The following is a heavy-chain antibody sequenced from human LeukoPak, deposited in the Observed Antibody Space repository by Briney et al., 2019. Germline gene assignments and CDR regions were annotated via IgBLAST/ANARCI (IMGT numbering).Heavy chain of an antibody. Sequence: GASVKVSCKASGGTFSSYAISWVRQAPGQGLEWMGRIIPIFGTANYAQKFQGRVTITTDESASTAYMELSSLRSEDTAVYYCARDLGSGWYEALDVWGKGTTVTVSS. D-gene: IGHD6-19*01. CDR3: ARDLGSGWYEALDV. CDR2: IIPIFGTA. CDR1: GGTFSSYA. J-gene: IGHJ6*04. V-gene: IGHV1-69*05.